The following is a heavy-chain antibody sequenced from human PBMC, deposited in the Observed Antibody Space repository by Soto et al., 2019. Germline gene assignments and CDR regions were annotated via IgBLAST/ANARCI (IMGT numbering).Heavy chain of an antibody. Sequence: PSETLSLTCIVSGESISSSSYYWGWIRQPPGKGLEWIGSIYYSGRTYYNPSFKSRVTISIDTSKNQFSLKLSSVTATDTAVYYCARQRTTGVTQGYFDHCGKGARVTVSS. V-gene: IGHV4-39*01. J-gene: IGHJ4*03. CDR1: GESISSSSYY. D-gene: IGHD2-21*02. CDR3: ARQRTTGVTQGYFDH. CDR2: IYYSGRT.